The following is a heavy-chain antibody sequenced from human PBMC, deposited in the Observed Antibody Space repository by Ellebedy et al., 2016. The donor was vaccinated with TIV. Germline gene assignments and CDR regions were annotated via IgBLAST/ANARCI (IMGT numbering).Heavy chain of an antibody. J-gene: IGHJ5*02. CDR3: ARSRVGSSWWGPGSNWFDP. CDR1: GGSISSSSYY. Sequence: MPSETLSLTCTVSGGSISSSSYYWGWIRQPPGTGLEWLGSLHYSGSTYYNPSLKSRVTISVDTSKNQFSLKLSSVTAADTAVYYWARSRVGSSWWGPGSNWFDPWGQGTLVTVSS. V-gene: IGHV4-39*07. D-gene: IGHD6-13*01. CDR2: LHYSGST.